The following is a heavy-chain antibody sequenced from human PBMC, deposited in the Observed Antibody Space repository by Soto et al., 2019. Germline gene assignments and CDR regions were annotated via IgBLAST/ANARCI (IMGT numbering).Heavy chain of an antibody. J-gene: IGHJ6*02. V-gene: IGHV3-21*01. D-gene: IGHD3-3*01. CDR3: ARGYYDFWSGYSYYYYGMDV. Sequence: GGSLRLSCAASGFTFSIYSMNWVRQAPGKGLEWVSSISSSSSYIYYADSVKGRFTISRDNAKNSLYLQMNSLRAEDTAVYYCARGYYDFWSGYSYYYYGMDVWGQGTTVTVSS. CDR2: ISSSSSYI. CDR1: GFTFSIYS.